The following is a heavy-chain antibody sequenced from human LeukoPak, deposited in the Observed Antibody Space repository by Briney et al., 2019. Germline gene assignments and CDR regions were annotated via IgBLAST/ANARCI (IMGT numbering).Heavy chain of an antibody. J-gene: IGHJ5*02. D-gene: IGHD2/OR15-2a*01. CDR3: ATSPTFWFDP. Sequence: ASVKVPCKVSGYTLTELSMHWVRQAPGKGLEWMGGLDPEDGETIYAQKFQGRVTMTEDTSTDTAYMELSSLRSEDTAVYYCATSPTFWFDPWGQGTLVTVSS. CDR2: LDPEDGET. CDR1: GYTLTELS. V-gene: IGHV1-24*01.